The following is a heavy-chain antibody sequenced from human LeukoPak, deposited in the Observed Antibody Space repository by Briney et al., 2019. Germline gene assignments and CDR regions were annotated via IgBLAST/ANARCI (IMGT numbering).Heavy chain of an antibody. V-gene: IGHV3-74*01. CDR2: INSDGSST. D-gene: IGHD2-2*01. J-gene: IGHJ6*02. Sequence: GGSLRLSCAASGFTFSSHWMHWVRQAPGEGLVWVSRINSDGSSTTYADSVKGRFTISRDNAKNTLYLQMNSLRAEDTAVFYCARGRPPGSTNRGYYYYGMDVWGQGTTVTVSS. CDR3: ARGRPPGSTNRGYYYYGMDV. CDR1: GFTFSSHW.